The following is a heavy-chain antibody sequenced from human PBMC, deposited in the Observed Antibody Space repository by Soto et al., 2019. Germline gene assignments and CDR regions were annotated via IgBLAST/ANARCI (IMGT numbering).Heavy chain of an antibody. Sequence: GESLKISCKGSGYTFSAYWIGWVRQMPGKGLEWMGIIHPGDSDTTYSPSFQGQVTISADKSISTAYLQWSSLKASDTAMHYCARLGYCSGGSCYSGSYYGMDVCGQGTTVTVSS. D-gene: IGHD2-15*01. CDR2: IHPGDSDT. CDR1: GYTFSAYW. J-gene: IGHJ6*02. V-gene: IGHV5-51*01. CDR3: ARLGYCSGGSCYSGSYYGMDV.